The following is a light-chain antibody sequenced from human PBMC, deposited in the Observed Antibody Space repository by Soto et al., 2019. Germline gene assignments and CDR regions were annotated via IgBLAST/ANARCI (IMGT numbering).Light chain of an antibody. Sequence: EIVMTQSPATLSVSPGERATLSCRARQTVSSNLAWYQQKPGQAPRLLIYSASTRATGIPARFSGSGSGTQFTLTISSLQSEDFAVYYCQQYNNWPLLYTFGQGTKLEIK. CDR2: SAS. CDR1: QTVSSN. V-gene: IGKV3-15*01. CDR3: QQYNNWPLLYT. J-gene: IGKJ2*01.